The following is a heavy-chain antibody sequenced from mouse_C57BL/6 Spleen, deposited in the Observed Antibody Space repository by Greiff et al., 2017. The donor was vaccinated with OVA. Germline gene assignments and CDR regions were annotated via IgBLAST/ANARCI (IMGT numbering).Heavy chain of an antibody. J-gene: IGHJ4*01. D-gene: IGHD1-1*01. CDR3: TRDPSGDYGSSFYYAMDY. Sequence: DVQLVESGGDLVKPGGSLKLSCAASGFTFSSYGMSWVRQTPDKRLEWVATISSGGSYTYYPDSVKGRFTISRDNAKNTLYLQMSSLKSEDTAMYYCTRDPSGDYGSSFYYAMDYWGQGTSVTVSS. V-gene: IGHV5-6*01. CDR2: ISSGGSYT. CDR1: GFTFSSYG.